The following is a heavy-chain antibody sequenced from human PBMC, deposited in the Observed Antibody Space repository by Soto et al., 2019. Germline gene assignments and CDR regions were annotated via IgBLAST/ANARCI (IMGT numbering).Heavy chain of an antibody. CDR1: GFTFSSYA. CDR2: ISGSGGST. D-gene: IGHD3-16*01. J-gene: IGHJ4*02. CDR3: AKVLRGGAMPGPDY. V-gene: IGHV3-23*01. Sequence: EVQLLESGGGLVQPGGSLRLSCAASGFTFSSYAMSWVRQAPGKGLEWVSAISGSGGSTYYADSVKGRFTISRDNSKDTLYLQMNRLRAEDTAVYYCAKVLRGGAMPGPDYWGQGTLVTVSS.